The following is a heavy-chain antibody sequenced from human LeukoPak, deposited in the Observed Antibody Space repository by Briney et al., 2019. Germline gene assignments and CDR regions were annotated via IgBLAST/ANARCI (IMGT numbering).Heavy chain of an antibody. D-gene: IGHD1-26*01. CDR3: ARLCSGSFYYFDS. J-gene: IGHJ4*02. Sequence: SDTLSLTCAVSGYSISRSNWWGWIRPPPGKGLEWIGHIYYSGSTFYNPSLKSRVTMSVDTSKSQFSMKLSSLTAVDTAVYYCARLCSGSFYYFDSWGQGTLVTVSS. V-gene: IGHV4-28*01. CDR2: IYYSGST. CDR1: GYSISRSNW.